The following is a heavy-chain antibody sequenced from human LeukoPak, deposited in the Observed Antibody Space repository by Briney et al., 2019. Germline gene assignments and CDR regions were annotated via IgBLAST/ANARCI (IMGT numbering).Heavy chain of an antibody. CDR2: IYYSGST. CDR1: GGSISSSSYY. V-gene: IGHV4-39*01. CDR3: ARVGVTHALDY. Sequence: PSETLSLTCTVSGGSISSSSYYWGWIRRPPGKGLEWIGSIYYSGSTYYNPSLKSRVTISVDTSKNRFSLKLSSVTAADTAVYYCARVGVTHALDYWGQGTLVTVSS. D-gene: IGHD2-21*02. J-gene: IGHJ4*02.